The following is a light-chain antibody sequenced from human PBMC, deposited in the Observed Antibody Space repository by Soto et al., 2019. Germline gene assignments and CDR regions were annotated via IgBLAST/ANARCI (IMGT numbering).Light chain of an antibody. CDR1: QSVSSY. CDR2: DAS. CDR3: QQRSNWPT. Sequence: EIVLTQSPSTVSLSQGERATLSCRASQSVSSYLAWYQQKPGQAPRLLIYDASNRATGIPARFSGSGSGTDFTLTISSLEPEDFAVYYCQQRSNWPTFGQGAKVDIK. J-gene: IGKJ1*01. V-gene: IGKV3-11*01.